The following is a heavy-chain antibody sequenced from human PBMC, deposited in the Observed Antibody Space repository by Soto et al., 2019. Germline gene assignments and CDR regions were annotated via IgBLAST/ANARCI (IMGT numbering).Heavy chain of an antibody. CDR1: GGSISSGGYY. D-gene: IGHD2-8*01. CDR3: ARSIVLMVYAGRTFDY. CDR2: IYHSGST. V-gene: IGHV4-31*03. Sequence: SETLSLTCTVSGGSISSGGYYWSWIRQHPGKGLEWIGYIYHSGSTYYNPSLKSRVTISVDTSKNQFSLKLSSVTAADTAVYYCARSIVLMVYAGRTFDYWGQGTLVTVSS. J-gene: IGHJ4*02.